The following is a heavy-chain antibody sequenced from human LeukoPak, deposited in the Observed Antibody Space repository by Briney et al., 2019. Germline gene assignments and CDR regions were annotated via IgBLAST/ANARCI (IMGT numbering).Heavy chain of an antibody. J-gene: IGHJ4*02. CDR3: ARNGDGYNKPDSAY. Sequence: SETLSLTCTVSGGSISSSGYYWGWIRQSPGKGLEWIGSIYDSGGTYYNPSLKSRVTISVDTSKNQFSLKLSSVTAADTAVYYCARNGDGYNKPDSAYWGQGTLVTVSS. CDR2: IYDSGGT. D-gene: IGHD5-24*01. V-gene: IGHV4-39*07. CDR1: GGSISSSGYY.